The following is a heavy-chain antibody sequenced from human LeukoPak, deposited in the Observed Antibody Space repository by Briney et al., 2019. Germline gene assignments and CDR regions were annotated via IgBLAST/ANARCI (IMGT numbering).Heavy chain of an antibody. Sequence: ASVKVSCKASGYTFTSYHITWVRQAPGQGLEWMGWISGYNGNTNYAQKLQGRVTMTTDTSTSTAYMELRSLRSDDTAVYYCAREVPYDSSRYYQPFDYWGQGTLVTVSS. CDR3: AREVPYDSSRYYQPFDY. D-gene: IGHD3-22*01. J-gene: IGHJ4*02. CDR2: ISGYNGNT. CDR1: GYTFTSYH. V-gene: IGHV1-18*01.